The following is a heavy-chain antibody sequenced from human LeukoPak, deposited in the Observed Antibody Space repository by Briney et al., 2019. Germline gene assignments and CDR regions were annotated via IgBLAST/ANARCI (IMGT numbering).Heavy chain of an antibody. CDR3: ATLGGFKTSRRRNYGDLPSDY. Sequence: GASVKVSCKASGYTFTSYYMHWVRQAPGQGLEWMGWISASNGNTNYAQKLQGRVTMTTDTSTSTAYMELRSLRSDDTAVYYCATLGGFKTSRRRNYGDLPSDYWGQGTLVTVSS. D-gene: IGHD4-17*01. V-gene: IGHV1-18*04. CDR2: ISASNGNT. J-gene: IGHJ4*02. CDR1: GYTFTSYY.